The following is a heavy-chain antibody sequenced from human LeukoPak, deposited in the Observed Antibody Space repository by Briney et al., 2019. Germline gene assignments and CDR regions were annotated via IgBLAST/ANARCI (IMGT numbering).Heavy chain of an antibody. D-gene: IGHD1-14*01. CDR2: IDNDGSDT. Sequence: GGSLRLPCAASGFTFSSYWIHWVRQAPGKGLAWVSRIDNDGSDTIFADSVKGRFTLSRDNAKNTVYLQMNSLRAEDTAVYYCARGGFHHGFDIWGQGTMVTVS. J-gene: IGHJ3*02. CDR1: GFTFSSYW. V-gene: IGHV3-74*01. CDR3: ARGGFHHGFDI.